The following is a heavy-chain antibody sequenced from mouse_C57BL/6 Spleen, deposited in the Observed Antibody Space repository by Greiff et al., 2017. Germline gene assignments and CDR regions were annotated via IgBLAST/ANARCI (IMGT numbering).Heavy chain of an antibody. Sequence: VQLKESGPELVKPGASVKISCKASGYSFTGFYMNWVKQSPEKSLEWIGEINPSTGGTTYNQKFKAKATLTVDKSSSTAYMQLKSLTSEDSAVYYCARWGLRRDFDYWGQGTTLTVSS. CDR1: GYSFTGFY. CDR3: ARWGLRRDFDY. V-gene: IGHV1-42*01. CDR2: INPSTGGT. J-gene: IGHJ2*01. D-gene: IGHD2-2*01.